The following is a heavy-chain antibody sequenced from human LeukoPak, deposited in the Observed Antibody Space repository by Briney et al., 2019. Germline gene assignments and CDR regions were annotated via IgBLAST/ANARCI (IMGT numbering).Heavy chain of an antibody. J-gene: IGHJ6*04. CDR2: IIPIFGTA. CDR3: ARENQDSSAAPV. Sequence: GASVKVSCKASGYTFTNYGISWVRQAPGQGLEWMGGIIPIFGTANYAQKFQGRVTITTDESTSTAYMELSSLRSEDTAVYYCARENQDSSAAPVWGKGTTVTVSS. CDR1: GYTFTNYG. D-gene: IGHD6-6*01. V-gene: IGHV1-69*05.